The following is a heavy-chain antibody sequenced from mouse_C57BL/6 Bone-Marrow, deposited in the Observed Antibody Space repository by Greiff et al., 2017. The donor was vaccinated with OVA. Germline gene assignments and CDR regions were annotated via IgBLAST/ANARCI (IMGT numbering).Heavy chain of an antibody. CDR2: FSPGRGSL. CDR3: ARHEEWGPAWFAY. V-gene: IGHV1-62-2*01. J-gene: IGHJ3*01. CDR1: GYTFTEYT. Sequence: QVQLQQSGAELVKPGASVKLSCKASGYTFTEYTLHWVKQRSGQGLEWIGWFSPGRGSLKYNEKFKDKAKLTADQSSSTVYMERSSLASDASAVYCCARHEEWGPAWFAYWGQGTLVTVSA.